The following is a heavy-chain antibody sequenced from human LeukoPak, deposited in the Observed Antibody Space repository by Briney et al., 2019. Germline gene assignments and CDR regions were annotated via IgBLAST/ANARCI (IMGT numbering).Heavy chain of an antibody. J-gene: IGHJ4*02. D-gene: IGHD6-19*01. V-gene: IGHV1-18*01. CDR3: ARDRRAIAVADPFDY. CDR1: GYTFTSYG. Sequence: ASVKVSCKASGYTFTSYGISWVRQAPGQGLEWMGWISAYNGNTNYAQKLQGRVTMTTDTSTSTAYMELRSLRAEDTAVYYCARDRRAIAVADPFDYWGQGTLVTVSS. CDR2: ISAYNGNT.